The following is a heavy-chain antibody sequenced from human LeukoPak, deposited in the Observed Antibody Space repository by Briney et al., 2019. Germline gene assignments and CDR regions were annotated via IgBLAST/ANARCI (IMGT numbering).Heavy chain of an antibody. Sequence: GSLRLSCAASGFAFSDYAMHWVRQFPGKGLEWVAVLSYDGSRTYYADSVKGRFTISRDNSRNRVYLQMTSLATEDTAIYYCARDWGFDSWGQGTLVTVSS. V-gene: IGHV3-30*16. CDR2: LSYDGSRT. J-gene: IGHJ4*02. CDR1: GFAFSDYA. D-gene: IGHD7-27*01. CDR3: ARDWGFDS.